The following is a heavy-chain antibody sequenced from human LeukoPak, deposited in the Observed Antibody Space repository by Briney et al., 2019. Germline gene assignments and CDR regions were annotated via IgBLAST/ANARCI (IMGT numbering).Heavy chain of an antibody. J-gene: IGHJ4*02. Sequence: GGSLRLSCAASGFTFSSYAMSWVRQAPGKGLEWVSGISGSGGSTYYADSVKGRFTISRDNSKNTLYLQMNSLRAEDTAVYYCARGPFQGSYQKKATIPLDYWGQGTLVTVSS. CDR3: ARGPFQGSYQKKATIPLDY. D-gene: IGHD5-12*01. V-gene: IGHV3-23*01. CDR2: ISGSGGST. CDR1: GFTFSSYA.